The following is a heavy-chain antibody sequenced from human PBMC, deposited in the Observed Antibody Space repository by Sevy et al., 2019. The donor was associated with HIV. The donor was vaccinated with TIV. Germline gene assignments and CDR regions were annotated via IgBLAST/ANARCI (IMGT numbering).Heavy chain of an antibody. J-gene: IGHJ4*02. D-gene: IGHD2-15*01. CDR3: ATPESPCSGGGCYDFDY. Sequence: ASVKVSCKASGHTFSAYYTHWVRQAPGQGLEWMGWINPISGDTNLPQKFRGRVTMTSDTSITTTYLELSSLTSDDTAIYYCATPESPCSGGGCYDFDYWGQGTLVTVSS. V-gene: IGHV1-2*02. CDR2: INPISGDT. CDR1: GHTFSAYY.